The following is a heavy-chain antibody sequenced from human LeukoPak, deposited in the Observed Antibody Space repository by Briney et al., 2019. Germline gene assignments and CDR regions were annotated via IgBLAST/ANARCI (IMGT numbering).Heavy chain of an antibody. J-gene: IGHJ4*02. CDR1: GYTFTGYY. D-gene: IGHD5-18*01. V-gene: IGHV1-2*02. Sequence: ASVKVSCKASGYTFTGYYMHWVRQAPGQGLEWMGWINPNSGGTNYAQKFQGRVTMTRDTSISTAYMELSRLSFDDTAVYHCARGYSYGSADYWGQGTLVTVSS. CDR2: INPNSGGT. CDR3: ARGYSYGSADY.